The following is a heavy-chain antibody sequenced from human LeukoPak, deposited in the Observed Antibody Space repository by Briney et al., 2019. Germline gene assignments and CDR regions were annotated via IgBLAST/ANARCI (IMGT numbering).Heavy chain of an antibody. Sequence: GGSLRLSCAASGFTFNNYGMHWVRQAPGKGLEWVAVISYDGRNKHYPDSVKGRFTISRDISTDTLWLQMDSLRTENTAVYYCAKGPLRGTAAAIDYWGQGTLVTVSS. CDR2: ISYDGRNK. CDR3: AKGPLRGTAAAIDY. J-gene: IGHJ4*02. V-gene: IGHV3-30*18. CDR1: GFTFNNYG. D-gene: IGHD2-2*01.